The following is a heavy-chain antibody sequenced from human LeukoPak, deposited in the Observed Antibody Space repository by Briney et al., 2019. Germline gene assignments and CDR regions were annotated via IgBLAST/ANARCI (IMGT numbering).Heavy chain of an antibody. J-gene: IGHJ4*02. D-gene: IGHD1-26*01. CDR3: ARGRGSYTFDY. Sequence: EASVKVSCKASGGTFSSYAISWVRQAPGQGLEWMGGIIPIFGTANYAQKFQGRVTITTDESTSTAYMELSSLRSEDTAVYYCARGRGSYTFDYWGQGTLVTVSS. V-gene: IGHV1-69*05. CDR2: IIPIFGTA. CDR1: GGTFSSYA.